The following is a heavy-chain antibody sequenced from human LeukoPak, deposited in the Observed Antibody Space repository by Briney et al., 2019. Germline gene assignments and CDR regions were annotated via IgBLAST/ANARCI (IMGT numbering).Heavy chain of an antibody. J-gene: IGHJ6*03. D-gene: IGHD2-2*01. CDR1: GFRFDDYS. Sequence: GGSLRLSCAASGFRFDDYSMNWVRHVPGKGLEWVAGINWDGASTGYRDSMKGRFTISRDNGKNYLYLQMNSLRVEDTAVYYCGRVHCSTTSCYDYYDYYMDVSGKGTTVTVSS. CDR3: GRVHCSTTSCYDYYDYYMDV. V-gene: IGHV3-20*04. CDR2: INWDGAST.